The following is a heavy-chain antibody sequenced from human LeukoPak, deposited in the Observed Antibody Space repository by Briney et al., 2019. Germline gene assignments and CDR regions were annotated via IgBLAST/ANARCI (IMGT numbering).Heavy chain of an antibody. CDR3: AKDKLRMSYYDFWSGYSHFDY. V-gene: IGHV3-23*01. Sequence: GESLRLSCAASGFTFSSYAMSWVRQAPGKGLEWVSAISGSGGSTYYADSVKGQFTISRDNSKNTLYLQMNSLRAEDTAVYYCAKDKLRMSYYDFWSGYSHFDYWGQGTLVTVSS. CDR1: GFTFSSYA. CDR2: ISGSGGST. J-gene: IGHJ4*02. D-gene: IGHD3-3*01.